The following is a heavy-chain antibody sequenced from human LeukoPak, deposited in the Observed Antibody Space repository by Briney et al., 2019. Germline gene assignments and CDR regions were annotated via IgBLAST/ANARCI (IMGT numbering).Heavy chain of an antibody. V-gene: IGHV4-34*01. Sequence: KTSETLSLTCAVYGGSFSDYNWTWIRQPPGKGLEWIGEIGHNGSTNYNPSLKGRVTISVDTSKNQFSLKLTSVTAAGTAVYHCARPSGGTPFKRFDYWGQGTLVTVSS. CDR1: GGSFSDYN. J-gene: IGHJ4*02. D-gene: IGHD1-1*01. CDR3: ARPSGGTPFKRFDY. CDR2: IGHNGST.